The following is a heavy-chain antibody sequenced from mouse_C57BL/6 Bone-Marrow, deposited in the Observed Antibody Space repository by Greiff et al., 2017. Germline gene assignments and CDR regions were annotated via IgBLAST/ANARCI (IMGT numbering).Heavy chain of an antibody. CDR2: IDPSDSYT. J-gene: IGHJ2*01. CDR3: ARGDLTCDY. Sequence: QVQLQQPGAELVRPGTSVKLSCKASGYTFTSYWMHWVKQRPGQGLKWIGVIDPSDSYTNYNQKFKGKATLTVDTSSSTAYMQLSSLTSEDSAVYYCARGDLTCDYWGQGTTLTVSS. D-gene: IGHD4-1*01. V-gene: IGHV1-59*01. CDR1: GYTFTSYW.